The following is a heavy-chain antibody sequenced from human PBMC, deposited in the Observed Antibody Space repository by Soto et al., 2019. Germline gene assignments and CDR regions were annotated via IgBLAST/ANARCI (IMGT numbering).Heavy chain of an antibody. CDR1: GFTLSSHD. CDR3: AKDRFSSGYDAFDL. CDR2: ITGIGDTT. D-gene: IGHD6-19*01. Sequence: GGSLRLSCAASGFTLSSHDMSWVRQAPGKGLQWISAITGIGDTTYYADSAKGRFTISRDNSKNTLYLQMNSLRDDDTAVYYCAKDRFSSGYDAFDLCGQGTMVTVSS. V-gene: IGHV3-23*01. J-gene: IGHJ3*01.